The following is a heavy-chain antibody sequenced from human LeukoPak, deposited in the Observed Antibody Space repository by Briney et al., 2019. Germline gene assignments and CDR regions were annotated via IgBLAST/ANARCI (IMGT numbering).Heavy chain of an antibody. J-gene: IGHJ4*02. CDR1: DGSISSYY. CDR2: IYHSGTT. V-gene: IGHV4-59*01. Sequence: ASETLSLTCTVSDGSISSYYWSWIRQPPGKGLEWIGYIYHSGTTNYNPSLKSRVTISVDTSKSQFSLKLSSVTAADTAIYYCARNIVGPRQVDYWGQGTLVTVSS. D-gene: IGHD1-26*01. CDR3: ARNIVGPRQVDY.